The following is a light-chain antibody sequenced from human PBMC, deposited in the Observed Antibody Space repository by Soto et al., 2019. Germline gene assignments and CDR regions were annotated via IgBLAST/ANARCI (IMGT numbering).Light chain of an antibody. Sequence: EIVLTQSPGTLSLSPGERATLSCRASQSVSNSLAWYQQKPGQAPRLLIYAAAIRATDIPDRFSGSGSGTDFTLTIPRLEPEDFAVYFCQQYGTSPYTFGQGTRLEIK. J-gene: IGKJ2*01. CDR1: QSVSNS. V-gene: IGKV3-20*01. CDR2: AAA. CDR3: QQYGTSPYT.